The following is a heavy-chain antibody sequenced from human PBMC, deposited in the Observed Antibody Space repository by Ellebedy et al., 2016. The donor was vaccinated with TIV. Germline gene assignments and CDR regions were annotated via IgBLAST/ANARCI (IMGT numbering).Heavy chain of an antibody. CDR2: ITGNGGST. CDR3: AKEGILYEVMGAFDI. Sequence: GESLKISCAASGFTFSSYAMSWVRQAPGKGLEWVSTITGNGGSTYYADSVKGRFTISRDNSKNTLYLQMNSLRAEDTAVYYCAKEGILYEVMGAFDIWGQGTMVTVSS. V-gene: IGHV3-23*01. J-gene: IGHJ3*02. D-gene: IGHD2-8*01. CDR1: GFTFSSYA.